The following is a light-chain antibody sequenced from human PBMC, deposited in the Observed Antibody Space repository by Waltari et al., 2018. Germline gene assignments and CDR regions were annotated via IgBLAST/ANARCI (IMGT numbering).Light chain of an antibody. J-gene: IGKJ1*01. CDR3: QQYYLLWT. V-gene: IGKV1-5*03. Sequence: DIQMTHSPPTPSAPVRDRVTITCRASQSISYWLAWYQQTPGKAPKLLIYKSSTLESGVPSRFSGGGSGTEFTLTISSLQPDDFGTYYCQQYYLLWTLGPGTKVEIK. CDR2: KSS. CDR1: QSISYW.